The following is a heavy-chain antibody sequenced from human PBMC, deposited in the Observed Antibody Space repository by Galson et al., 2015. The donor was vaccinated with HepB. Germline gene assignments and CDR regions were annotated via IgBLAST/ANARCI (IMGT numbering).Heavy chain of an antibody. CDR3: EIVVVPAAIGY. D-gene: IGHD2-2*01. CDR2: ISSNGGST. J-gene: IGHJ4*02. V-gene: IGHV3-64D*06. Sequence: SLRLSCAASGFTLSSYAMHWVRQAPGKGLEYVSAISSNGGSTYYADSVKGRFTISRDNSKNTLYLQMSSLRAEDTAVYYCEIVVVPAAIGYWGQGTLVTVSS. CDR1: GFTLSSYA.